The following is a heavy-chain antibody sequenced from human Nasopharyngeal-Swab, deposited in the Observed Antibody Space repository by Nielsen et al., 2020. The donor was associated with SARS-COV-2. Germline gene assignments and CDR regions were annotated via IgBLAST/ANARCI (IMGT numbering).Heavy chain of an antibody. D-gene: IGHD4-23*01. CDR2: ISGSCGTI. CDR3: ARTDPGVTS. J-gene: IGHJ4*02. V-gene: IGHV3-11*01. CDR1: GFTFSDYY. Sequence: GESLKISCVASGFTFSDYYMTLIRQAPGKGLEWVSYISGSCGTIYYTDSVEGRFTISRDNAKNSLYLQMNSLRAEDTAVYYCARTDPGVTSWGQGTLVTVSS.